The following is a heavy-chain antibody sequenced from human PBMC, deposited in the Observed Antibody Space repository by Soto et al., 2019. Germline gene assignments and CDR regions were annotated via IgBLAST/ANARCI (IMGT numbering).Heavy chain of an antibody. CDR3: SRKAISGPITGFDY. Sequence: QLQLQESGPRLVKPSETLSLTCTVSGGSISNSSYLWGWIRQPPGKGLQWIGSGSYSGSTYYNPSPKSRLAISGDTSKTQSARRVRSVPAPDTAVYYCSRKAISGPITGFDYWGQGALVTVSS. CDR2: GSYSGST. J-gene: IGHJ4*02. V-gene: IGHV4-39*01. CDR1: GGSISNSSYL. D-gene: IGHD1-20*01.